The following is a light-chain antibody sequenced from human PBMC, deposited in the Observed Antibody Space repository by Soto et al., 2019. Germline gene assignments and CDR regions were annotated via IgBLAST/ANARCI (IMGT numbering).Light chain of an antibody. V-gene: IGLV2-14*01. CDR3: SSYTSSSPRVV. CDR1: SSDVGGYNY. Sequence: QSALTQPASVSGSPGQSITISCTGTSSDVGGYNYVSWDQQHPGKAPKLMIYDVSNRPSGVSNRFSGSKSGNTASLTISGLQAEDEADYYCSSYTSSSPRVVFGGGTKVTVL. CDR2: DVS. J-gene: IGLJ2*01.